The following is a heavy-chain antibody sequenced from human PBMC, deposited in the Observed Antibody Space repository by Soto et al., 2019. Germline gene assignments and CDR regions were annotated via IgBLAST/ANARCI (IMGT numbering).Heavy chain of an antibody. J-gene: IGHJ4*02. CDR1: GYTFTGYA. CDR3: ATAAAVGAEFDY. Sequence: ASVKVSCKASGYTFTGYAMHWVRQAPGQRLEWMGWINAGNGNTKYSQKFQGRVTITRDTSASTAYMELSSLRSEDTAVYYCATAAAVGAEFDYWGQGTLVTVSS. CDR2: INAGNGNT. D-gene: IGHD6-19*01. V-gene: IGHV1-3*01.